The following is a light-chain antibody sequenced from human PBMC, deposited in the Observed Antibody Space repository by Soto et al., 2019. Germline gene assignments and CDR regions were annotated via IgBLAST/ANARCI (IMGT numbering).Light chain of an antibody. J-gene: IGKJ1*01. CDR3: QKYDSAPLT. CDR1: QGIISN. V-gene: IGKV1-27*01. CDR2: GAS. Sequence: DIQMTQSPSSLSASVGDTVTITCRASQGIISNLAWYQQKPGKVPRLLIYGASTLQSGVPSRFSGSGSGTDFTLTISSLQPEDVATYYCQKYDSAPLTFGQGTKVEFK.